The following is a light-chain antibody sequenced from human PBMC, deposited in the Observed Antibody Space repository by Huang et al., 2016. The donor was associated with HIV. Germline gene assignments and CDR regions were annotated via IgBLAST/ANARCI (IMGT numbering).Light chain of an antibody. CDR1: QNVSSD. CDR2: GAS. J-gene: IGKJ3*01. CDR3: QQYNKWPLFT. V-gene: IGKV3-15*01. Sequence: VMTQSPVTLSVSPGERATLPCRASQNVSSDLAWYQQRPGHPPRLLMYGASTRATGLPARFSGSGSGTEFTLTISSLQSEDFAVYYCQQYNKWPLFTFGPGTKVDIK.